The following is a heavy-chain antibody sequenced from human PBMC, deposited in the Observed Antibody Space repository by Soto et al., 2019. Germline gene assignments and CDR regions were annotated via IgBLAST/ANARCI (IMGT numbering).Heavy chain of an antibody. CDR3: AKARGYCSGGSCYRYYFDY. CDR1: GFTFSSYA. J-gene: IGHJ4*02. V-gene: IGHV3-23*01. CDR2: ISGSGGST. D-gene: IGHD2-15*01. Sequence: GGSLRLSCGASGFTFSSYAMSWVRQAPGKGLEWVSAISGSGGSTYYADSVKGRFTISRDNSKNTLYLQMNSLRAEDTAVYYCAKARGYCSGGSCYRYYFDYWRQGTLVTVS.